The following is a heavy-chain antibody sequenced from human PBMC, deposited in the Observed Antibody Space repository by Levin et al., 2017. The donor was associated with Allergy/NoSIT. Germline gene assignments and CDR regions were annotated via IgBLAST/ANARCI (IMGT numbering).Heavy chain of an antibody. CDR3: VSRAKDLDV. J-gene: IGHJ6*02. CDR2: ISSSSRYK. D-gene: IGHD2-15*01. V-gene: IGHV3-21*01. CDR1: GFIFNIYS. Sequence: GGSLRLSCAASGFIFNIYSMNWVRQAPGKGLEWVSSISSSSRYKYYADSLKGRFTVSRDNGKNSLYLQINSLGVEDTAVYYCVSRAKDLDVWGQGTTVTVPS.